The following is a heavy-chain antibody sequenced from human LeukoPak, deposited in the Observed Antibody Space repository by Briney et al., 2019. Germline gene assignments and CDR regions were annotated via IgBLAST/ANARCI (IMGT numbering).Heavy chain of an antibody. CDR3: ARRRGSYRNYYYYYMDV. CDR2: INHSGST. J-gene: IGHJ6*03. CDR1: GGSFSGYY. Sequence: SETLSLTCAVYGGSFSGYYWSWIRQPPGKGLEWIGEINHSGSTNYNPSLKSRVTISVDTSKNQFSLKLSSVTAADTAVYYCARRRGSYRNYYYYYMDVWGKGTTVTISS. D-gene: IGHD1-26*01. V-gene: IGHV4-34*01.